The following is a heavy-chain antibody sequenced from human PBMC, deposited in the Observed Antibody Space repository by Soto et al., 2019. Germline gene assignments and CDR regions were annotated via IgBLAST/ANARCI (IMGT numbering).Heavy chain of an antibody. J-gene: IGHJ6*02. CDR3: ARFAVTPPFDYYYYYGMDV. D-gene: IGHD4-17*01. Sequence: ASVKVSCKASGYTFTSYGISWVRQAPGQGLEWMGWISAYNGNTNYAQKLQGRVTMTTDTSTSTAYLELRSLRSDDTAVYYCARFAVTPPFDYYYYYGMDVCGQGTTVNVSS. CDR1: GYTFTSYG. CDR2: ISAYNGNT. V-gene: IGHV1-18*01.